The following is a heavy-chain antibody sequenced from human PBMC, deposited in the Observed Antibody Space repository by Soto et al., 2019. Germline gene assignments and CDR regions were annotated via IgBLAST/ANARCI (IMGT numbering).Heavy chain of an antibody. CDR2: IFYSGNT. CDR3: ARGPGTDYYYYYGMDV. V-gene: IGHV4-59*01. CDR1: VGSISSYY. Sequence: SETLSLTCTVSVGSISSYYWSWIRQPPGKGLEWIGYIFYSGNTNYNPSLRSRVTMSVDTSKNQFSLKLTSVTAADTAVYYCARGPGTDYYYYYGMDVWGQGTTVTVS. J-gene: IGHJ6*02.